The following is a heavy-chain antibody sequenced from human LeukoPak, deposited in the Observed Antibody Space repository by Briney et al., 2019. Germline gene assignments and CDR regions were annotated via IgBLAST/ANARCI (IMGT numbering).Heavy chain of an antibody. CDR1: GFTFDDYT. Sequence: GGSLRLSCAASGFTFDDYTMHWVRQAPGKGLEWISLISWNGDGAHGIYSADHVQHRFLISRDNNNNILYLQLTHLRTDDTAFYHCVKKGYSGVCGGAYFDLWGQGTLVTVSS. D-gene: IGHD2-21*02. V-gene: IGHV3-43*01. CDR3: VKKGYSGVCGGAYFDL. J-gene: IGHJ4*02. CDR2: ISWNGDGAHGI.